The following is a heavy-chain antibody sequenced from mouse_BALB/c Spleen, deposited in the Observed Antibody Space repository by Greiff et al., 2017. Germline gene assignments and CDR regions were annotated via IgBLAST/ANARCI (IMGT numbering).Heavy chain of an antibody. J-gene: IGHJ3*01. V-gene: IGHV5-4*02. Sequence: EVLLVESGGGLVKPGGSLKLSCAASGFTFSDYYMYWVRQTPEKRLEWVATISDGGSYTYYPDSVKGRFTISRDNAKNNLYLQMSSLKSEDTAMYDCAREEDYDSGFAYWGQGTLVTVSA. CDR2: ISDGGSYT. CDR3: AREEDYDSGFAY. CDR1: GFTFSDYY. D-gene: IGHD2-4*01.